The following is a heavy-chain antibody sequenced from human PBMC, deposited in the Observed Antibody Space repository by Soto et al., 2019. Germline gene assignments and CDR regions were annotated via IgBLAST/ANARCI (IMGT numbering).Heavy chain of an antibody. CDR1: GFSLSTSGVG. CDR3: AHSSPRSGWDDY. CDR2: IYWDDDK. J-gene: IGHJ4*02. Sequence: QITLKESGPTLVKPTQTLTLTCTFSGFSLSTSGVGVGWIRQPPGKALEWLALIYWDDDKRYSPSLKSRLTITKDTSKNRVVLTMPSMDPVDTATYYCAHSSPRSGWDDYWGQGTLVTVSS. D-gene: IGHD6-19*01. V-gene: IGHV2-5*02.